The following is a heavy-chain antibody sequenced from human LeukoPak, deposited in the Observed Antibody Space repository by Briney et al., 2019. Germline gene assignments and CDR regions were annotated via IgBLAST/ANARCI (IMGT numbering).Heavy chain of an antibody. D-gene: IGHD2-2*02. J-gene: IGHJ3*02. Sequence: GGSLRLSCAASGFTFSSYGMHWVRQAPGKGLEWVAFIRYDGSNKYYADSVKGRFTISRDNSKNTLYLQMNSLRAEDTAVYYCAKGLRGYCSSTSCYSAFDIWGQGTMVTVSS. CDR1: GFTFSSYG. CDR2: IRYDGSNK. CDR3: AKGLRGYCSSTSCYSAFDI. V-gene: IGHV3-30*02.